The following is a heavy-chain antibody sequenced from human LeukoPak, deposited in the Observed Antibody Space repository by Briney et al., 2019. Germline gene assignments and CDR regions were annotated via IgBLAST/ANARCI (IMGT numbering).Heavy chain of an antibody. CDR1: GGSISSYY. Sequence: SETLSLTCTVSGGSISSYYWSWIRQPPGKGLEWIGYIYYSGSTNYNPSLKSRVTISVDTSKNQFSLKLSSVTAADTAVYYCARDTTLIQPYYYYGMDAWGQGTTVTVSS. CDR3: ARDTTLIQPYYYYGMDA. CDR2: IYYSGST. V-gene: IGHV4-59*01. D-gene: IGHD5-18*01. J-gene: IGHJ6*02.